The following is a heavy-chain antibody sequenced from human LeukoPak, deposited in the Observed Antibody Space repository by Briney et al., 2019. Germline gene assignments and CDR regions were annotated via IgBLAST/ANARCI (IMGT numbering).Heavy chain of an antibody. D-gene: IGHD3-22*01. CDR3: AKDSDYYHSSGYYYAYFQH. Sequence: PGGSLGLSCAASGFSFSSYWMHWVRQAPGKGLVWVSRINSNGRSTSYADSVKGRFTISRDNAKNSLYLQMNSLRDEDTAVYYCAKDSDYYHSSGYYYAYFQHWGQGTLVTVSS. CDR1: GFSFSSYW. J-gene: IGHJ1*01. CDR2: INSNGRST. V-gene: IGHV3-74*01.